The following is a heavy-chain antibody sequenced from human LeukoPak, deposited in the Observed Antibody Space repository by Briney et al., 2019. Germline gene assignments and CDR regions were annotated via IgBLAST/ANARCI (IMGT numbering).Heavy chain of an antibody. V-gene: IGHV4-39*01. CDR2: IYYSGST. CDR3: ARPVVPAAHGWFDP. J-gene: IGHJ5*02. CDR1: GGSISSSSYY. Sequence: SETLSLTCTVSGGSISSSSYYWGWIRQPPGKGLEWIGSIYYSGSTYYNPSLKSRVTISVDTSKNQFSLKLSSVTAADTAVYYCARPVVPAAHGWFDPWGQGTLVTVSS. D-gene: IGHD2-2*01.